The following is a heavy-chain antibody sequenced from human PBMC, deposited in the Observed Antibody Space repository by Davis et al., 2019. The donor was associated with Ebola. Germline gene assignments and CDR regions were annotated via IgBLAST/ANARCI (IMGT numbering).Heavy chain of an antibody. CDR1: GYSFTSNW. J-gene: IGHJ4*02. Sequence: GESLKISCQASGYSFTSNWISWVRQMPGKGLEWMGIIYPGDSGTRYSPSFQGQVTISADKSTNTAYLQWSSLQAADTAMYYCARHRDYDDADRHFQYYFDYWGQGTLVTVSS. CDR2: IYPGDSGT. V-gene: IGHV5-51*01. D-gene: IGHD3-22*01. CDR3: ARHRDYDDADRHFQYYFDY.